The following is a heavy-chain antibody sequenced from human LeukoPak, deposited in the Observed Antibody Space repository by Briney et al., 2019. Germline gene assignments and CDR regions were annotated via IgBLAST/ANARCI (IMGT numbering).Heavy chain of an antibody. D-gene: IGHD6-13*01. V-gene: IGHV1-2*02. CDR2: INPSGGST. CDR1: GYTFTSYY. Sequence: ASVKVSCKASGYTFTSYYMHWVRQAPGQGLEWMGIINPSGGSTNYAQKFQGRVTMTRDTSISTAYLELSRLRSDDTAVYYCAKGNHPVIAAAGLFDYWGQGTLVTVSS. J-gene: IGHJ4*02. CDR3: AKGNHPVIAAAGLFDY.